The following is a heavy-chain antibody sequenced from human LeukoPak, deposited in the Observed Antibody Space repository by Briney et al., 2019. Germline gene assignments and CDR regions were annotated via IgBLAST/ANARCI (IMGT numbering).Heavy chain of an antibody. V-gene: IGHV3-66*01. Sequence: GGSLRLSCAASGFTVTSNCLSWVRQAPGTGLEWVSVLYSGGDTYYADSVKGGFTISRDNSKNTLYLQLNSLRAEDTAVYYCARDPYNSGWFGDWGQGTLVIVSS. J-gene: IGHJ4*02. D-gene: IGHD6-19*01. CDR1: GFTVTSNC. CDR3: ARDPYNSGWFGD. CDR2: LYSGGDT.